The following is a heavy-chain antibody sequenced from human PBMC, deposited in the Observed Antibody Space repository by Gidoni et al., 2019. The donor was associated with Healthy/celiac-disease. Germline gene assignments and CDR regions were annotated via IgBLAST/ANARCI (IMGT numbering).Heavy chain of an antibody. CDR2: IWYDGSNK. CDR1: GLTFSGYG. D-gene: IGHD3-10*01. V-gene: IGHV3-33*01. J-gene: IGHJ2*01. CDR3: ARGGKGYFDL. Sequence: QVQLVASGGGGVQPGRSLRLSCAASGLTFSGYGMPWVRQAPGKGLAWVAVIWYDGSNKYYADSVKGRFTISRDNSKNTLYLQMNSLRAEDTAVYYCARGGKGYFDLWGRGTLVTVSS.